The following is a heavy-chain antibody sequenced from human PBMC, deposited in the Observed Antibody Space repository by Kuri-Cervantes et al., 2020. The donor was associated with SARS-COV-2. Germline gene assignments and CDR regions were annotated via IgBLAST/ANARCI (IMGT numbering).Heavy chain of an antibody. D-gene: IGHD5-24*01. CDR2: IVVGSGNT. V-gene: IGHV1-58*02. CDR1: GFTFTSSA. J-gene: IGHJ4*02. CDR3: ARDGGVEMATITD. Sequence: SVKVSCKASGFTFTSSAMQWVRQARGQRLEWIGWIVVGSGNTNYAQKFQGRVTMTRDTSTSTVYMELSSLRSEDTAVYYCARDGGVEMATITDWGQGTLVTVSS.